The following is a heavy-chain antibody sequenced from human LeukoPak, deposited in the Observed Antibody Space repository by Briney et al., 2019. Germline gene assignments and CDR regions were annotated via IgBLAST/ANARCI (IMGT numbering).Heavy chain of an antibody. D-gene: IGHD6-13*01. J-gene: IGHJ3*02. V-gene: IGHV4-4*07. CDR1: GGSISSYY. Sequence: PSETLSLTCTVSGGSISSYYWSWIRQPAGKGLEWIGRIYTSGSTNYNPSLKSRVTISVDTSKNQFSLKLSSVTAADTAVYYCARINYDSSSWPTDAFDIWGQGTMVTVSS. CDR3: ARINYDSSSWPTDAFDI. CDR2: IYTSGST.